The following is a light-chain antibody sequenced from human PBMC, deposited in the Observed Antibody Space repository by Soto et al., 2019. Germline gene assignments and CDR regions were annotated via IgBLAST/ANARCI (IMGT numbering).Light chain of an antibody. CDR2: GAS. Sequence: EIVLTQSPGNMYLSPWARATISRRASQSVSSSYLAWYQQKPGQAHRLLIYGASSRATGIPDRFSGSGSGTDFTLTISRLEPEEFAVYYCQQYGSSPITFGQGTRLEIK. V-gene: IGKV3-20*01. CDR3: QQYGSSPIT. CDR1: QSVSSSY. J-gene: IGKJ5*01.